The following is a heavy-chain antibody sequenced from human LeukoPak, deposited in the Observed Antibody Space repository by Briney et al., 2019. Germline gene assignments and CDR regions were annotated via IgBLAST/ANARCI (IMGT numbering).Heavy chain of an antibody. CDR3: ARRGGDFDD. Sequence: ASVKVSCKASGYTFTGYCLHWVRQAPGQGLEWMGQISPNSGGTNYAQRFQGRATMTRDTSISTVHMELSRLRPDDTAVYYCARRGGDFDDWGQGTLVTVSS. D-gene: IGHD3-10*01. CDR1: GYTFTGYC. J-gene: IGHJ4*02. V-gene: IGHV1-2*06. CDR2: ISPNSGGT.